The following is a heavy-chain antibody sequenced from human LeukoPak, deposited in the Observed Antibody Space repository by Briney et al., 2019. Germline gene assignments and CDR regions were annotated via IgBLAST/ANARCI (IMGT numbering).Heavy chain of an antibody. D-gene: IGHD6-19*01. CDR2: IYYTGNT. J-gene: IGHJ3*02. V-gene: IGHV4-39*01. CDR3: ARHGSLQYSSAVNCYSAFDI. CDR1: GFTFSSYSIN. Sequence: SETLTLSCKASGFTFSSYSINWVWIRQPPGKGLEWLASIYYTGNTYSNPSLESRVTISVDTSKNQFSQRLSSVTAADKAVYDCARHGSLQYSSAVNCYSAFDIWGQGTMVTVSS.